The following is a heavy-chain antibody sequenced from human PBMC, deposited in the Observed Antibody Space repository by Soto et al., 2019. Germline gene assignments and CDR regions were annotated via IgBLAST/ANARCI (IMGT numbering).Heavy chain of an antibody. Sequence: SETLSLTCTVSGGSISSSSYYWGWIRQPPGKGLEWIGSIYYSGRTYYNPSLKSRVTISVDTSKNQFSLKLSSVTAADTAVYYCARHEIYCSGGSCYPYYFDYWGQGTLVTVSS. J-gene: IGHJ4*02. D-gene: IGHD2-15*01. V-gene: IGHV4-39*01. CDR1: GGSISSSSYY. CDR3: ARHEIYCSGGSCYPYYFDY. CDR2: IYYSGRT.